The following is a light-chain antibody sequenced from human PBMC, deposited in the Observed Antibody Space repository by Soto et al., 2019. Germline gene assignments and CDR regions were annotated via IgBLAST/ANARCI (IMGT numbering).Light chain of an antibody. CDR2: GAS. Sequence: DIVMTQSPDFMAVSMGERATLSCRASRSVNNNYLAWYQQKPGQAPRLLIYGASSRATGIPDRFSGSGSGTDFTLTISRLEPEDFAVYYCQQYGSSWTFGQGTKVDIK. J-gene: IGKJ1*01. CDR1: RSVNNNY. CDR3: QQYGSSWT. V-gene: IGKV3-20*01.